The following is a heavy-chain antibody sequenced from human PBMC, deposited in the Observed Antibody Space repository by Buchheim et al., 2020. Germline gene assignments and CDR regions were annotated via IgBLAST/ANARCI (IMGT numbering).Heavy chain of an antibody. D-gene: IGHD1-14*01. CDR3: ATEGHQPGWFDP. CDR1: GGSISSGGYY. CDR2: IANNGSH. J-gene: IGHJ5*02. V-gene: IGHV4-30-4*01. Sequence: QVQLQESGPGLVKPSQTLSLTCTVSGGSISSGGYYWSWIRQPPGKGLEWIGYIANNGSHYYNPSLKSRVTSSVDTSKEQVHLKLSSVTAADTAVYHCATEGHQPGWFDPWGQGTL.